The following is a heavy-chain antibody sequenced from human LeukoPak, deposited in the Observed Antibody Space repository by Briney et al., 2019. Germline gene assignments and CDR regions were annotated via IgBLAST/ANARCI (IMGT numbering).Heavy chain of an antibody. CDR3: ARGNRDLKGDY. D-gene: IGHD1-14*01. CDR1: GGTFSSYA. CDR2: IIPIFGTA. Sequence: ASVKVSCKASGGTFSSYAISWVRRAPGQGLEWMGGIIPIFGTANYTQKFQGGVTITTDESTSTAYMELSRLRSDDTAVYYCARGNRDLKGDYWGQGTLVTVSS. V-gene: IGHV1-69*05. J-gene: IGHJ4*02.